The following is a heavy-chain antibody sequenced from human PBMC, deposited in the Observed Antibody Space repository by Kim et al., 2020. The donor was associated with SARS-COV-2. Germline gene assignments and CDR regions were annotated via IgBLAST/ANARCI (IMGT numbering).Heavy chain of an antibody. CDR1: GLTLSNYA. V-gene: IGHV3-23*01. D-gene: IGHD6-6*01. CDR3: AGRRELVLYYFDY. Sequence: GGSLRLSCAAPGLTLSNYALGWVRQAPGKGLEWVSDITASGATTPYADSVKGRFIISRDNSKNMLFLQMNSLRGEDTAIYYCAGRRELVLYYFDYWGQGT. CDR2: ITASGATT. J-gene: IGHJ4*02.